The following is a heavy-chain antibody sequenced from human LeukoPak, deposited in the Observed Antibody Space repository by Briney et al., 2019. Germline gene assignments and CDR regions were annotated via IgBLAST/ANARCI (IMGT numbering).Heavy chain of an antibody. V-gene: IGHV4-39*01. CDR2: IYYSGST. Sequence: SETLSLTCTVSGGSISSSSYYWGWIRQPPGKGLEWIGSIYYSGSTYYNPSLKSRVTISVDTSKNQFSLKLSSVTAADTAVYYCARQGIAADGTSGWFDPWGQGTLVTVSS. CDR3: ARQGIAADGTSGWFDP. J-gene: IGHJ5*02. D-gene: IGHD6-13*01. CDR1: GGSISSSSYY.